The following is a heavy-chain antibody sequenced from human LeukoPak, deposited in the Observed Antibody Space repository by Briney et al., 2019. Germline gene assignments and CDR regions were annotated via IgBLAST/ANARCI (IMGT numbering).Heavy chain of an antibody. Sequence: GSLRLSCAASGFTLSTFDMNWVRQAPGKGLEWVSSISTSSRYIYYRDSVKGRFTISRDDAKNSLYLQMNSLTVEDTAVYYCARADCSGSTCYLRHSWFDPWGQGTLVTVSS. J-gene: IGHJ5*02. D-gene: IGHD2-2*01. CDR2: ISTSSRYI. CDR3: ARADCSGSTCYLRHSWFDP. CDR1: GFTLSTFD. V-gene: IGHV3-21*06.